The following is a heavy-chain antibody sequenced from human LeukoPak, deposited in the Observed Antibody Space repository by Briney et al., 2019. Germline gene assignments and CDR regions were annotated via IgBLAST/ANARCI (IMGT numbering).Heavy chain of an antibody. CDR2: IYYSGST. J-gene: IGHJ3*02. D-gene: IGHD3-10*01. CDR1: GGSVSSTHY. CDR3: ARDLRGSYYYGPYDAFDI. Sequence: SETLSLTCTVSGGSVSSTHYWGWIRPPPGKGLEWIGYIYYSGSTNYNPSLKSRVTISVDTSKNQFSLKLSSVTAADTAVYYCARDLRGSYYYGPYDAFDIWGQGTMVTVSS. V-gene: IGHV4-61*01.